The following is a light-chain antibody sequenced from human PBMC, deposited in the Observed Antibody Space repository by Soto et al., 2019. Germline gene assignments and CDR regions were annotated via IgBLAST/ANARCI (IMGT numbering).Light chain of an antibody. J-gene: IGKJ1*01. CDR3: QQYDTYPWT. CDR1: QTIGSW. CDR2: DAS. Sequence: DILLPQSRSTLSESVGEWDPIXWRDSQTIGSWVAWYQQKGSKAPKLLIYDASSLQSGVPSRFSGSGSGTEFTLSISSLQTDDFATYYFQQYDTYPWTFGQGTKV. V-gene: IGKV1-5*01.